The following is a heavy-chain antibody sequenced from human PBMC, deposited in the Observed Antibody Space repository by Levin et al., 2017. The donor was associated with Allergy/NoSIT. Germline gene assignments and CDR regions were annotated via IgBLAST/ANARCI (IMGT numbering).Heavy chain of an antibody. Sequence: GESLKISCAASGFTFSTYAMSWVRQGPGKGLEWVSSISHSGGDTYYADSVKGRFTISRDNSKNTLYLQMNSLRAEDTAVYFCAYTVIVGDTRGGPFDVWGQGTMVTVSS. V-gene: IGHV3-23*01. CDR2: ISHSGGDT. CDR3: AYTVIVGDTRGGPFDV. J-gene: IGHJ3*01. CDR1: GFTFSTYA. D-gene: IGHD1-26*01.